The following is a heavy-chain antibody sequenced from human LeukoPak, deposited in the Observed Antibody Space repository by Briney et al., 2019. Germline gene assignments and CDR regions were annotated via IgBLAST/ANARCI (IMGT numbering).Heavy chain of an antibody. Sequence: SETLSLTCTVSGVSVSNYYWSWIRQPPGKGLECIGYFSYSGNTNYNPSLKSRVTMSVDTSKNQFSLNLSSVTAADTAVYYCARVRYGGNSRAREWFDPWGQGTLVTVSS. CDR1: GVSVSNYY. CDR2: FSYSGNT. V-gene: IGHV4-59*02. J-gene: IGHJ5*02. D-gene: IGHD4-23*01. CDR3: ARVRYGGNSRAREWFDP.